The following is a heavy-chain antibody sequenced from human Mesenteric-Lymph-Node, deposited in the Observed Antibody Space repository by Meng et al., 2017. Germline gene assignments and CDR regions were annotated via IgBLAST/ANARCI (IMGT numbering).Heavy chain of an antibody. J-gene: IGHJ4*02. V-gene: IGHV4-4*02. CDR3: GRDQGRELINH. Sequence: GHSEESRPGLVKPSGTVSLSSLGSGGSIRGGTWWSWVRQPPGKGLQWIGEVYHRGDTNYNPSLKSRVDISVDKSKNQFYLSLFSVTAADTAVYYCGRDQGRELINHWGQGTLVTVSS. CDR1: GGSIRGGTW. CDR2: VYHRGDT. D-gene: IGHD1-7*01.